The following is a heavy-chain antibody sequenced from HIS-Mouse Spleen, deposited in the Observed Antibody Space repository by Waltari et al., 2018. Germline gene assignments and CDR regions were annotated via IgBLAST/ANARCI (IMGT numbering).Heavy chain of an antibody. V-gene: IGHV1-2*02. J-gene: IGHJ4*02. D-gene: IGHD3-10*01. CDR3: ARGLKRYYYGSGSYSFDY. CDR1: GYTFTGYY. Sequence: QVQLVQSGAEVKKPGASVKVSCKASGYTFTGYYMHWVRQAPGQGLEWMGWINPNSGGTNYAQKFQGRVTMTRDTSISTAYMALSRLRSDETAGYYCARGLKRYYYGSGSYSFDYWGQGTLVTVSS. CDR2: INPNSGGT.